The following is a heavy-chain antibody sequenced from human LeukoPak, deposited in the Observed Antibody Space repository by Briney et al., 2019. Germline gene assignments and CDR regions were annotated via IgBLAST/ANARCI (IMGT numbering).Heavy chain of an antibody. Sequence: VGSLRLSCAASGFTFSSYSMNWVRQAPGKGLEWVSSISSSSSYIYYADSVKGRFTISRDNAKNSLYLQMNSLRAQDTAVYYCARDPPYSSGWYLAQYFDYWGQGTLVIVSS. J-gene: IGHJ4*02. V-gene: IGHV3-21*01. CDR2: ISSSSSYI. CDR3: ARDPPYSSGWYLAQYFDY. D-gene: IGHD6-19*01. CDR1: GFTFSSYS.